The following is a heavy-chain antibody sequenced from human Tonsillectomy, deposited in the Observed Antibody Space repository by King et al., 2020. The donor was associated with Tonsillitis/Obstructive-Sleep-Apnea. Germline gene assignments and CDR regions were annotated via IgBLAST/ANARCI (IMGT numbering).Heavy chain of an antibody. Sequence: QLVQSGAELKKPGESLRISCKGSGYSFTSYWITWVRQMHGKGLERMWSVEPSDSYTNYSPSFQGHVTISADKSISTAYLQWSSLKASDTAMYYCARLRGYSYGSWGQGTLVTVSS. CDR2: VEPSDSYT. J-gene: IGHJ5*02. CDR1: GYSFTSYW. V-gene: IGHV5-10-1*01. CDR3: ARLRGYSYGS. D-gene: IGHD5-18*01.